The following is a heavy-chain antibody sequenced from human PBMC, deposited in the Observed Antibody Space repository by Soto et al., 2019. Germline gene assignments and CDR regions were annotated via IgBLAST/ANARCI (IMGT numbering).Heavy chain of an antibody. D-gene: IGHD3-3*01. CDR2: TRNKANDYTT. V-gene: IGHV3-72*01. Sequence: GGSLRLSCVASGFIFSDHYMDWVRQAPGKGLEWVGRTRNKANDYTTEYAASVKGRSIISRDDSKNSLYLQMHSLGAEDTAVXXXARDFVXXXXXXXXXXXXDVWGQGTTVTVSS. CDR3: ARDFVXXXXXXXXXXXXDV. J-gene: IGHJ6*02. CDR1: GFIFSDHY.